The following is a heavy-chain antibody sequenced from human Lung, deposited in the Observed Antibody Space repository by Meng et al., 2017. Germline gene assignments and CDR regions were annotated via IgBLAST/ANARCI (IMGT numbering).Heavy chain of an antibody. CDR3: ARASAGTNFDY. CDR2: ITWNGGVK. V-gene: IGHV3-20*04. CDR1: GFTFDSSH. J-gene: IGHJ4*02. D-gene: IGHD6-13*01. Sequence: VSLVGSGGGGVRPGGSLGLSCAASGFTFDSSHMDWVRQVPGRGLEWVSDITWNGGVKRYADSVRGRFTISRDNAKNSLYLQMNSLTAEDTALYYCARASAGTNFDYWGQGTLVTVSS.